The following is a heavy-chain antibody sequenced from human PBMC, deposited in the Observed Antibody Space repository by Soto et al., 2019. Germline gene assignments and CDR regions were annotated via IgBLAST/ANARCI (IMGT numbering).Heavy chain of an antibody. CDR1: GYTLTELS. J-gene: IGHJ5*02. D-gene: IGHD3-3*01. CDR3: ATVYDFWSRQPFDP. Sequence: GASVKVSCKVSGYTLTELSMHWVRQAPGKGLEWMGGFDPEDGETIYAQKFQGRVTMTEDTSTDTAYMELSSLRSEDTAVYYCATVYDFWSRQPFDPWGQGTLVTVAS. CDR2: FDPEDGET. V-gene: IGHV1-24*01.